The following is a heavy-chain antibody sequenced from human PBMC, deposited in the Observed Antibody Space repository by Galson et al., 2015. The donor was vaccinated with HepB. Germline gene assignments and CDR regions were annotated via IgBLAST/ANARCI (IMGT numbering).Heavy chain of an antibody. D-gene: IGHD6-13*01. CDR1: GFTFSSYS. CDR2: ISSSSSYI. Sequence: SLRLSCAASGFTFSSYSMNWVRQAPGKGLEWVSSISSSSSYIYYADSVKGRFTISRDNARNSLYLQMNSLRAEDTAVYYCARDRGEYSSSWYVDYWGQGTLVTVSP. CDR3: ARDRGEYSSSWYVDY. V-gene: IGHV3-21*01. J-gene: IGHJ4*02.